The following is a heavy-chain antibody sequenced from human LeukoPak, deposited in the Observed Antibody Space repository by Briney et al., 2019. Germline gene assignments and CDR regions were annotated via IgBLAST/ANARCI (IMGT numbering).Heavy chain of an antibody. CDR2: IYYSGST. V-gene: IGHV4-39*01. CDR1: GGSLSSSSYY. CDR3: ARQYDEDFDY. Sequence: SETLSLTCTVSGGSLSSSSYYWGWLRQPPGRGLEWFGSIYYSGSTYYNPSRKSRVTISVHTSKNQFSLKLSSVTAADTAVYYCARQYDEDFDYWGQGTLVTVSS. D-gene: IGHD2-8*01. J-gene: IGHJ4*02.